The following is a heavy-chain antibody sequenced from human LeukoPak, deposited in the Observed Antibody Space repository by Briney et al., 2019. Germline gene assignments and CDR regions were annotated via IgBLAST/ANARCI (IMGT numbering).Heavy chain of an antibody. D-gene: IGHD5-24*01. CDR1: GYTFTSYG. J-gene: IGHJ4*02. V-gene: IGHV1-18*01. CDR2: ISAYNGNT. Sequence: SVKVSCKASGYTFTSYGISWVRQAPGQGLEWMGWISAYNGNTNYAQKFQGRVTITTDESTSTAYMELSSLRSEDTAVYYCARGVATINYFDYWGQGTLVTVTS. CDR3: ARGVATINYFDY.